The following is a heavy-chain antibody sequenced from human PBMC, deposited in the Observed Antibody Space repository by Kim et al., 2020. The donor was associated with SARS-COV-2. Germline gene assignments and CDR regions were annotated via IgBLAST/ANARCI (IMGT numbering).Heavy chain of an antibody. V-gene: IGHV4-59*01. J-gene: IGHJ6*02. CDR2: IYYSGST. CDR1: GGSISSYY. CDR3: AVWLREWDRYYGMDV. D-gene: IGHD5-12*01. Sequence: SETLSLTCTVSGGSISSYYWSWIRQPPGKGLEWIGYIYYSGSTNYNPSLKSRVTISVDTSKNQFSLKLSSVTAADTAVYYCAVWLREWDRYYGMDVWGQGTTVTVSS.